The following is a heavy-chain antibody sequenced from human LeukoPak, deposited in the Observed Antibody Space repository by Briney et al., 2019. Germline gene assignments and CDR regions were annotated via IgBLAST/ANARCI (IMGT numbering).Heavy chain of an antibody. J-gene: IGHJ4*02. D-gene: IGHD4-17*01. Sequence: PSETLSLTCTVFGDSISSYYWSWIRQPPGKGLEWIGYIYYSGSTYYNASLKSRVTISVDTSKNQFSLKLSSVTAADTAVYYCARAGSTVIHYWGQGTLVTVSS. CDR3: ARAGSTVIHY. CDR1: GDSISSYY. CDR2: IYYSGST. V-gene: IGHV4-59*01.